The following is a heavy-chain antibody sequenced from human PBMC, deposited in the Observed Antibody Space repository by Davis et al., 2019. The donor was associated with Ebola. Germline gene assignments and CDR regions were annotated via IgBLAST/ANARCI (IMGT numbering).Heavy chain of an antibody. CDR2: ISYDGSNK. CDR3: AREYGDYGYYYGMDV. J-gene: IGHJ6*02. D-gene: IGHD4-17*01. CDR1: GFTFSSYA. V-gene: IGHV3-30-3*01. Sequence: PGGSLRLSCAASGFTFSSYAMHWVRQAPGKGLEWVAVISYDGSNKYYADSVKGRFTISRDNSKNTLYLQMNSLRAEDTAVYYCAREYGDYGYYYGMDVWGQGTTVTVSS.